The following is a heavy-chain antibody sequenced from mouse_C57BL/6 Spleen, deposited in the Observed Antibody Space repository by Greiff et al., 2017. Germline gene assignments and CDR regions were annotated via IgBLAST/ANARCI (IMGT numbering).Heavy chain of an antibody. V-gene: IGHV7-3*01. CDR2: IRNKANGYST. Sequence: EVQLVESGGGLVQPGGSLSLSCAASGFTFTDYYMSWVRQPPGKALEWLGFIRNKANGYSTESSASVKGRFTISRDNSQSCLYLQMNALRAEDCATYYWAGHEGEAWFAYWGQGTLVTVSA. CDR3: AGHEGEAWFAY. D-gene: IGHD2-13*01. CDR1: GFTFTDYY. J-gene: IGHJ3*01.